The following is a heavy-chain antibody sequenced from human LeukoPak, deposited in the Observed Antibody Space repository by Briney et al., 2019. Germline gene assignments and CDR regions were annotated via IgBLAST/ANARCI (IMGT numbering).Heavy chain of an antibody. Sequence: SETLSLTCTVSGGSINSGNYDWRWIRQPAGKRLEWIGRIYSSGTTNYNPSLKRRVPISVDTSKNHFSLELSSVTAADTAVYYCARDVYSQGYAFDIWGQGTMVTVSS. CDR2: IYSSGTT. V-gene: IGHV4-61*02. D-gene: IGHD2-15*01. CDR1: GGSINSGNYD. J-gene: IGHJ3*02. CDR3: ARDVYSQGYAFDI.